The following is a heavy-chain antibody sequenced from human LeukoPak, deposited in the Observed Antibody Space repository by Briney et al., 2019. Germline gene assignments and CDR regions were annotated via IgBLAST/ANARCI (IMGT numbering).Heavy chain of an antibody. CDR2: INHSGST. CDR1: GGSFSGYY. J-gene: IGHJ5*02. Sequence: PSETLSLTCAVYGGSFSGYYWSWIRQPPGKGLEWIGEINHSGSTNYNPSLKSRVTISVDTSKNQFSLKLSSVTAADTAVYYCARGATVVTNWFDPWGQGTLVTVSS. V-gene: IGHV4-34*01. D-gene: IGHD4-23*01. CDR3: ARGATVVTNWFDP.